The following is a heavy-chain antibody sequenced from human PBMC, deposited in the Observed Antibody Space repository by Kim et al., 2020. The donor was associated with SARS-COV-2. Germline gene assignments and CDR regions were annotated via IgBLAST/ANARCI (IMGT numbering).Heavy chain of an antibody. D-gene: IGHD3-10*01. J-gene: IGHJ2*01. CDR3: ARDGGGYFDL. CDR1: GFTFSSYA. V-gene: IGHV3-30*04. CDR2: ISYDGSNK. Sequence: GGSLRLSCAASGFTFSSYAMHWVRQAPGKGLEWVAVISYDGSNKYYADSVKGRFTISRDNSKNTLYLQMNSLRAEVTAVYYCARDGGGYFDLWGRGTLVTVSS.